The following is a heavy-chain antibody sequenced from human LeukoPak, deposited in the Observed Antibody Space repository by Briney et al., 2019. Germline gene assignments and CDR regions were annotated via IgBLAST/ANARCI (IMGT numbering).Heavy chain of an antibody. CDR1: GASISSNY. CDR3: ARVYSYGFSSIDY. Sequence: PSETLSLTCTVSGASISSNYCSGIRQPPGKGLEWIGYIYSSGSTNSNPSLKSRVTMSVDTSKNQFSLKLSFVTAADTAVYYCARVYSYGFSSIDYWGQGTLVTVSS. D-gene: IGHD5-18*01. V-gene: IGHV4-59*12. J-gene: IGHJ4*02. CDR2: IYSSGST.